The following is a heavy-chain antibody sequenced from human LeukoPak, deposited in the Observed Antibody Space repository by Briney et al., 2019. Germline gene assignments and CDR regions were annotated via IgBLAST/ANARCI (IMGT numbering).Heavy chain of an antibody. J-gene: IGHJ5*02. V-gene: IGHV1-2*02. D-gene: IGHD3-10*01. CDR3: ARDKGYGSGTNWFDP. CDR2: INPNSGGT. CDR1: GYTFTGYY. Sequence: ASVKVSCKASGYTFTGYYMHWARQAPGQGLEWMGWINPNSGGTNYAQKFQGRVTMTRDTSISTAYMELSRLRSDDTAVYYCARDKGYGSGTNWFDPWGQGTLVTVSS.